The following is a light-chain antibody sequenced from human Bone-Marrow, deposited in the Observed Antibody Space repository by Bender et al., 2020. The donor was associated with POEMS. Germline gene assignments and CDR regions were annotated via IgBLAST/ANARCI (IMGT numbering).Light chain of an antibody. CDR1: AMPKKY. CDR3: QSSDRSGTVL. Sequence: SYELTQPPSVSVSPGQTARITCSGDAMPKKYAYWYQQRPGQAPVLVIYRDSNRPSGIPERFSGSTSGTRVTLTITGVQAEDEADYYCQSSDRSGTVLFGGGTKLSVL. J-gene: IGLJ2*01. V-gene: IGLV3-25*02. CDR2: RDS.